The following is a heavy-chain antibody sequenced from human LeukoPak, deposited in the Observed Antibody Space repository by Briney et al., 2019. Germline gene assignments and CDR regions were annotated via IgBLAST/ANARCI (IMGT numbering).Heavy chain of an antibody. Sequence: GGSLRLSCGASGFNFSNFEMNWVRQAPGKGLEWVSHISSSGTTIYYADSVRGRFTISRDNAKKSLYLQMRSLRAEDTALYYCASLSHTIIPVEGNEDAFDIWGQETKVTVSS. CDR3: ASLSHTIIPVEGNEDAFDI. J-gene: IGHJ3*02. CDR1: GFNFSNFE. CDR2: ISSSGTTI. V-gene: IGHV3-48*03. D-gene: IGHD3-22*01.